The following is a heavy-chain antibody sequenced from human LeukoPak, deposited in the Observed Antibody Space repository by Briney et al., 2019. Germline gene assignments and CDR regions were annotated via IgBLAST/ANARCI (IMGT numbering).Heavy chain of an antibody. CDR1: GGSISSHY. V-gene: IGHV4-59*11. J-gene: IGHJ6*03. CDR3: ARTVRLLEWAFWHYYMDV. D-gene: IGHD3-3*01. CDR2: IYYSGST. Sequence: SEPLSLTCPAFGGSISSHYRTWLRQPPGPGLEWIGYIYYSGSTNYSPSLKSRVTISVDTSTIQFSLKLSSVTAADTAVYYCARTVRLLEWAFWHYYMDVWGKGTTVTVSS.